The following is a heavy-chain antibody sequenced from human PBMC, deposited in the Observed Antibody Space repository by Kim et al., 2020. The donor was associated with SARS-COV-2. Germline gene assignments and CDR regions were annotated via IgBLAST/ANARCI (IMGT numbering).Heavy chain of an antibody. CDR3: ARYCSGDGCFSRAYFAY. V-gene: IGHV4-59*01. J-gene: IGHJ4*02. CDR2: IYYIGTT. Sequence: SETLSLTCTVSGGSISDYYWSWIRQYPRKELEWIGYIYYIGTTSYNPSLRSRVDISLDTSKKQFSLKLSSVTAAGTAVYYCARYCSGDGCFSRAYFAYWGQGILVTVSS. D-gene: IGHD2-15*01. CDR1: GGSISDYY.